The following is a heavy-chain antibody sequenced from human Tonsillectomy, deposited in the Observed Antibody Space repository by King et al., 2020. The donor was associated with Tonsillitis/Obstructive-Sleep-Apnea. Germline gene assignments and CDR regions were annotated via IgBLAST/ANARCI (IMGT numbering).Heavy chain of an antibody. CDR2: LWNDGSNK. V-gene: IGHV3-33*01. CDR3: ARGFDY. J-gene: IGHJ4*02. Sequence: VQLVESGGGVVQPGRSLRLYCAAAGFTFSSYGMHWFRQAPGKGLEWVAALWNDGSNKYYAETVKGRFTISRDNSKNTLYLQMNSLRPEDTAVYYCARGFDYWGQGTLVTVSS. CDR1: GFTFSSYG.